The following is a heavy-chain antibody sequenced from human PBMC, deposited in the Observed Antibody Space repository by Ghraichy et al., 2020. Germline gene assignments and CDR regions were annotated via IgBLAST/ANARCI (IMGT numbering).Heavy chain of an antibody. V-gene: IGHV1-2*04. CDR1: GYTFTGYY. CDR3: ARESQVQLELMAGFDY. D-gene: IGHD1-1*01. J-gene: IGHJ4*02. CDR2: INPNSGGT. Sequence: ASVKVSCKASGYTFTGYYMHWVRQAPGQGLEWMGWINPNSGGTNYAQKFQGWVTMTRDTSISTAYMELSRLRSDDTAVYYCARESQVQLELMAGFDYWGQGTLVTVSS.